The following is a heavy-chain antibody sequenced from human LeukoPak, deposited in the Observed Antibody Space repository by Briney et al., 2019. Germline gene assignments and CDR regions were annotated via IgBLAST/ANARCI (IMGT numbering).Heavy chain of an antibody. CDR1: GFTFSSYS. J-gene: IGHJ3*02. CDR2: ISSSSSYI. Sequence: GGSLRLSCAASGFTFSSYSMNWVRQAPGKGLEWVSSISSSSSYIYYAYSVKGRFTISRDNAKSSLYLQMNSLRAEDTAVYYCARVVAVAGRAFDIWGQGTMVTVSS. V-gene: IGHV3-21*01. D-gene: IGHD6-19*01. CDR3: ARVVAVAGRAFDI.